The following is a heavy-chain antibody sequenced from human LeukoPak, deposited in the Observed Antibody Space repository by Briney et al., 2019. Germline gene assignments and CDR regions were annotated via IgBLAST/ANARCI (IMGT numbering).Heavy chain of an antibody. D-gene: IGHD7-27*01. Sequence: KPSEALSLTCTVSGASISNYYWSWLRQPAGKGLEWIGRLYTSGSINFNPSLKSRITMSVDTSKNQFSLRLSSVTAADTAVYYCAGATWGSGYFDYWGQGTLVTVSS. CDR2: LYTSGSI. CDR1: GASISNYY. CDR3: AGATWGSGYFDY. J-gene: IGHJ4*02. V-gene: IGHV4-4*07.